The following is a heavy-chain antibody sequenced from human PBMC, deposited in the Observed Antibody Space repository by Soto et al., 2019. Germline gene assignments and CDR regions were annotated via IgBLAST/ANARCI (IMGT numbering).Heavy chain of an antibody. V-gene: IGHV3-9*01. CDR1: GFPFDDYA. D-gene: IGHD6-19*01. J-gene: IGHJ4*02. Sequence: PGGSLRLSCAASGFPFDDYAMHWVRQVPGKGLEWVSGISWNSGSIAYADSVKGRFTISRDNAKNSLYLQMNSLRAEDTALYYCAKVMYRYDSGWNFDYWGQGSLVTVSS. CDR2: ISWNSGSI. CDR3: AKVMYRYDSGWNFDY.